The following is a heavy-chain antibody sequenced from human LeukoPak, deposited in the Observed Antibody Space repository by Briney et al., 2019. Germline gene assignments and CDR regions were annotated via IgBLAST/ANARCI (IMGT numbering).Heavy chain of an antibody. V-gene: IGHV3-21*01. J-gene: IGHJ4*02. Sequence: PGGSLRLSCAASGFTFSSYSMHWVRQAPGKGLEWVSLISTSSSYIYYADSVKGRFTISRDNAKNSLYLQMNSLRVEDTAVYYCATPPEQWLGYWGQGTLVTVSS. CDR2: ISTSSSYI. CDR3: ATPPEQWLGY. D-gene: IGHD6-19*01. CDR1: GFTFSSYS.